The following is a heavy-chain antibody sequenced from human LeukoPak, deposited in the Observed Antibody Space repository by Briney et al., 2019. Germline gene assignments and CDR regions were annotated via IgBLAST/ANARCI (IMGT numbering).Heavy chain of an antibody. V-gene: IGHV4-59*01. D-gene: IGHD3-10*01. Sequence: PSETLSLTCTVSGGSISSYYWSWIRQPPGKGLEWIGYIYYSGSTNYNPSLKSRVTISVDMSKNQFSLKLSSVTAADTAVYYCARSDRGFGESLFDYWGQGTLVTVSS. J-gene: IGHJ4*02. CDR2: IYYSGST. CDR1: GGSISSYY. CDR3: ARSDRGFGESLFDY.